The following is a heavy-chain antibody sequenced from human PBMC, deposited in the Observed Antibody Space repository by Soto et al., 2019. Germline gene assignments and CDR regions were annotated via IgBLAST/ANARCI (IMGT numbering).Heavy chain of an antibody. CDR1: GFNFSSYE. D-gene: IGHD4-17*01. CDR2: ISVSGSTK. J-gene: IGHJ6*02. CDR3: ARDPPRFYYNGMDV. Sequence: PGGSLRLSCAASGFNFSSYEMNWVRQAPGKGLEWISYISVSGSTKNYADSVKGRFTISRDNAKNSLFLQMNSLRAEDTAVYYCARDPPRFYYNGMDVWGQGTTVTVSS. V-gene: IGHV3-48*03.